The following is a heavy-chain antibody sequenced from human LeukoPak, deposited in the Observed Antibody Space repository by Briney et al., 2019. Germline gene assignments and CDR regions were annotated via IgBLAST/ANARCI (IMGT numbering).Heavy chain of an antibody. J-gene: IGHJ4*02. V-gene: IGHV4-39*07. Sequence: PSETLSLTCTVSGGSISSSSYYWGWIRQPPGKGLEWIGSIYYSGSTYYNPSLKSRVTISVDTSENQFSLKLSSVTAADTAVYYCARPYSSSWYEPFDYWGQGTLVTVSS. CDR1: GGSISSSSYY. CDR2: IYYSGST. D-gene: IGHD6-13*01. CDR3: ARPYSSSWYEPFDY.